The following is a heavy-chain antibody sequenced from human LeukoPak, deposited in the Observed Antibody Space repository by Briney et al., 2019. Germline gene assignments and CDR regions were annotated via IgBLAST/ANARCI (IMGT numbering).Heavy chain of an antibody. CDR3: ARGPTISETGYIDY. Sequence: SETLSLTCAVYGGSLSTYYWSWIRQSPGKGLEWIAEINHREDTNYNPSVKSRVHRSVDTSKNQFSLKITSLTAADTAVYYCARGPTISETGYIDYWGQGTLVTVSS. CDR2: INHREDT. D-gene: IGHD1-1*01. CDR1: GGSLSTYY. V-gene: IGHV4-34*01. J-gene: IGHJ4*03.